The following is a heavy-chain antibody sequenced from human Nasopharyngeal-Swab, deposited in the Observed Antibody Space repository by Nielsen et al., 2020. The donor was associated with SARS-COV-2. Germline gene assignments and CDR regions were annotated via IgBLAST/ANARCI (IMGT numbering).Heavy chain of an antibody. CDR2: IYSGGST. D-gene: IGHD3-16*01. Sequence: GESLKISCAASGFTVSSNYMSWVRQAPGKGLEWVSVIYSGGSTYYADSVKGRFTTSRDNSKNTLYLQMNSLRAEDTAVYYCARGGGDDYVWGSYNYYFDYWGQGTLVTVSS. CDR3: ARGGGDDYVWGSYNYYFDY. J-gene: IGHJ4*02. CDR1: GFTVSSNY. V-gene: IGHV3-53*01.